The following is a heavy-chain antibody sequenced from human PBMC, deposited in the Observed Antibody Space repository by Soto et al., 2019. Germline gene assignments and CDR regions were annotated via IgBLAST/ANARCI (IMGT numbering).Heavy chain of an antibody. CDR2: IYYSEST. CDR3: AMTEWLSTGSLDY. J-gene: IGHJ4*02. Sequence: PSETLSLTCTVSGASISSGDYYWSWIRQPPGKGLEWIGYIYYSESTYYNPSLKSRVTISGDTSKNQFSLKLKSVTAADTAVYYCAMTEWLSTGSLDYWGQGTLVTVSS. D-gene: IGHD3-3*01. CDR1: GASISSGDYY. V-gene: IGHV4-30-4*01.